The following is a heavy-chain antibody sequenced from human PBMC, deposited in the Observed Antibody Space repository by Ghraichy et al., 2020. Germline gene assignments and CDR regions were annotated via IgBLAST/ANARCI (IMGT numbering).Heavy chain of an antibody. CDR3: ARDEGTSYGMDV. D-gene: IGHD2-2*01. Sequence: SDTLSLTCTVSGGSVSHHFWTWIRRPPGKGLEWIGYIYNSGSTNYNPSLKSRVTISVDTSKNQFSLKLSSVTAADTAVYYCARDEGTSYGMDVWGQGTTVTVSS. J-gene: IGHJ6*02. V-gene: IGHV4-59*02. CDR1: GGSVSHHF. CDR2: IYNSGST.